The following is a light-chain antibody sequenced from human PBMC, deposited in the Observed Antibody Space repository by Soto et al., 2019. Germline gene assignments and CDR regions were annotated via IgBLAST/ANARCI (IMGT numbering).Light chain of an antibody. CDR3: QQYANLPLT. Sequence: DIPMTQSPSSLSASVGDRVTITCQASQDISNYLNWYQQKSGKAPKLLIYDASNLETGVPSRFSGSGSGTDFTFTISSLQPEDFATYYCQQYANLPLTFGPGTKVDIK. V-gene: IGKV1-33*01. CDR1: QDISNY. CDR2: DAS. J-gene: IGKJ3*01.